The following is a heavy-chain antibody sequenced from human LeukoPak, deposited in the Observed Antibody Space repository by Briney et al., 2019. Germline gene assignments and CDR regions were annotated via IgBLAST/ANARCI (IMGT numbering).Heavy chain of an antibody. Sequence: PSETLSLTCTVSGGSISSNNYYWGWIRQPPGEGLEWIGSIYYGGNTYYNPSLKSRVTISVDTSKNQFSLKLSSVTAADTAVYYCARGSRYFDWLSKEPYYYYYMDVWGKGTTVTVSS. CDR2: IYYGGNT. V-gene: IGHV4-39*07. D-gene: IGHD3-9*01. CDR3: ARGSRYFDWLSKEPYYYYYMDV. CDR1: GGSISSNNYY. J-gene: IGHJ6*03.